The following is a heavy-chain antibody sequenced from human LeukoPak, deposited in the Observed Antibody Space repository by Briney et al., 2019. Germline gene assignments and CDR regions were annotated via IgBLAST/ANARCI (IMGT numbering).Heavy chain of an antibody. CDR3: ARQRRVLED. D-gene: IGHD5-24*01. CDR1: SGSLSNYY. CDR2: INHNGGT. J-gene: IGHJ4*02. V-gene: IGHV4-34*01. Sequence: PSETLPLTCAVYSGSLSNYYWSWIRQSPDKGLVWIGEINHNGGTNYNPSLKSRVTISVDTSKNQFSLKLSSVTAADTAVYYCARQRRVLEDWGQGTLVTVSS.